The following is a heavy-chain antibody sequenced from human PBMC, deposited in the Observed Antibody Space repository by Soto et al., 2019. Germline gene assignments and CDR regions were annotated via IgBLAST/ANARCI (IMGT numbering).Heavy chain of an antibody. Sequence: QVQLQQSGPGLVKASETLSLTCTVSGGSITNYYWSWIRQPAGKGLEWIGRMYTKERTNYNLSFTSRVTMSVDTSENQYSLKLNAVTAADTAVYYCARDDYKDGGNNWFDPWGQGTLVTVSS. J-gene: IGHJ5*02. CDR1: GGSITNYY. CDR2: MYTKERT. V-gene: IGHV4-4*07. D-gene: IGHD3-16*01. CDR3: ARDDYKDGGNNWFDP.